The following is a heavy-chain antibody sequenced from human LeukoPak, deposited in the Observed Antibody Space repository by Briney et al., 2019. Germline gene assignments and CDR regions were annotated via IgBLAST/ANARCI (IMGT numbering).Heavy chain of an antibody. J-gene: IGHJ4*02. CDR1: GFSVRSNY. CDR2: VYRGDGT. D-gene: IGHD2-21*02. Sequence: GGSLRLSCAASGFSVRSNYMSWVRQAPGKGLEWVSVVYRGDGTNYADSVKGRFTNSRDSSKNTMYLQMNSLRAEDTAVYYCRICGGDCSLIDHWGQGALVTVSS. CDR3: RICGGDCSLIDH. V-gene: IGHV3-53*01.